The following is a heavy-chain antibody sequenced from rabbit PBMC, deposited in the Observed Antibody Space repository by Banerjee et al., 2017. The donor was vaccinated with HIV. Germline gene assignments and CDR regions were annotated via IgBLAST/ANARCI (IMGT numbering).Heavy chain of an antibody. V-gene: IGHV1S45*01. CDR1: GFSFNSGYW. CDR2: INTDSDST. CDR3: ARGAYISFYPL. D-gene: IGHD1-1*01. J-gene: IGHJ4*01. Sequence: QEQLVESGGDLVKPEGSLTLTCTASGFSFNSGYWGCWVRQAPGRGLEWIGCINTDSDSTYYASWAKGRFTVTRSTSLNTVTLQLTSLTAADTATYFCARGAYISFYPLWGPGTLVTVS.